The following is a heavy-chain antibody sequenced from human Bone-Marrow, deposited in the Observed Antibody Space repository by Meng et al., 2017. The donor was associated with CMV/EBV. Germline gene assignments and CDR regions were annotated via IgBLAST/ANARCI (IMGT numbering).Heavy chain of an antibody. J-gene: IGHJ4*02. CDR2: IIPIFGTA. CDR3: AKDCRTNSCYKRGLA. D-gene: IGHD2-2*02. V-gene: IGHV1-69*05. CDR1: GGTFSSYA. Sequence: SVKVSCKASGGTFSSYAISWVRQAPGQGLEWMGGIIPIFGTANYAQKFQGRVTITTDESTSTAYMELSSLRSDDTAIYYCAKDCRTNSCYKRGLAWGQGTLVTVSS.